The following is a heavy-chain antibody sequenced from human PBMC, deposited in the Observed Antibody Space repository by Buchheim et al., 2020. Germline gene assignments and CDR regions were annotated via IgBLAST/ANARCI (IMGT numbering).Heavy chain of an antibody. Sequence: QVQLQESGPGLVKPSETLSLTCTVSGGSISSYYWSWIRQPPGKGLEWIGYIYYSGSTNYNPSLKSPVPISVDTSKNQFSLKLSSVTAADTAVYYCARDSSSRGGWFDPWGQGTL. D-gene: IGHD6-13*01. V-gene: IGHV4-59*01. CDR2: IYYSGST. CDR3: ARDSSSRGGWFDP. J-gene: IGHJ5*02. CDR1: GGSISSYY.